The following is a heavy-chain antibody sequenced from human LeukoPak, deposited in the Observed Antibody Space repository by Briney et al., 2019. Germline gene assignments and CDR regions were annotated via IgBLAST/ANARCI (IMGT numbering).Heavy chain of an antibody. CDR3: ARWAHVFRYYDILTGYSPDY. V-gene: IGHV1-18*04. Sequence: ASVKVSCKASGYTFTGYYMHWVRQAPGQGLEWMGWISAYNGNTNYAQKLQGRVTMTTDTSTSTAYMELRSLRSDDTAVYYCARWAHVFRYYDILTGYSPDYWGQGTLVTVSS. D-gene: IGHD3-9*01. CDR2: ISAYNGNT. J-gene: IGHJ4*02. CDR1: GYTFTGYY.